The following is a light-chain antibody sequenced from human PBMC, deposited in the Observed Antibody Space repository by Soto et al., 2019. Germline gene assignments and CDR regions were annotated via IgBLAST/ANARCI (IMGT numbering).Light chain of an antibody. CDR1: QGIGSW. CDR3: QQANSFPHT. V-gene: IGKV1-12*01. J-gene: IGKJ4*01. CDR2: DAS. Sequence: DIQMTQSPSSVSASVGDRVTITCRASQGIGSWLAWYQQKPGKAPNLLIYDASKLHSGVPSRFSGSGSGTDFSLNISSLQPEDFATYYCQQANSFPHTFGGGTKVEI.